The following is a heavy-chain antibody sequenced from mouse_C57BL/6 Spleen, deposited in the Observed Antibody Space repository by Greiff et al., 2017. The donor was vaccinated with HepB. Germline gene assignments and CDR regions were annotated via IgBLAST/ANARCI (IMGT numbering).Heavy chain of an antibody. CDR2: ISDGGSYT. CDR1: GFTFSSYA. Sequence: EVKLVESGGGLVKPGGSLKLSCAASGFTFSSYAMSWVRQTPEKRLEWVATISDGGSYTYYPDNVKGRFTISRDNAKNNLYLQMSHLKSEDTAMYYCARDGRYGYDNWFAYWGQGTLVTVSA. CDR3: ARDGRYGYDNWFAY. V-gene: IGHV5-4*01. J-gene: IGHJ3*01. D-gene: IGHD2-2*01.